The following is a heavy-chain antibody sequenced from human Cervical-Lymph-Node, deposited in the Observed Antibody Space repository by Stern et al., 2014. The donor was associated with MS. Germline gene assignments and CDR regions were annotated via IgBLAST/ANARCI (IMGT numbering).Heavy chain of an antibody. V-gene: IGHV1-18*01. CDR3: ARDAALFGRNPLDY. Sequence: VQLLESGAEVKKPAASVKVSCKASGYTFTSYGISWVRQAHGQGLEWMGRISAYNGKPNYAQQLHGSATITTDTSPSTPYLQLRSLRSDDTAVYYCARDAALFGRNPLDYWGQGTLLTVSS. J-gene: IGHJ4*02. CDR1: GYTFTSYG. CDR2: ISAYNGKP. D-gene: IGHD3/OR15-3a*01.